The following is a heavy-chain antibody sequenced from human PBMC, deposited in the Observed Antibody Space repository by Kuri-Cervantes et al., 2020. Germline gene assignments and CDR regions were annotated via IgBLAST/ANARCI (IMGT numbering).Heavy chain of an antibody. Sequence: ASVKVSCKASGYTFTSYDISWVRQAPGQGLEWMGWISAYNGNTNYAQKLQGRVTMTTDTSTSTAYMELRSLRSDDTAVYYCARYYDSSGYYPFDYWGQGTLVTVSS. D-gene: IGHD3-22*01. CDR3: ARYYDSSGYYPFDY. CDR1: GYTFTSYD. J-gene: IGHJ4*02. CDR2: ISAYNGNT. V-gene: IGHV1-18*01.